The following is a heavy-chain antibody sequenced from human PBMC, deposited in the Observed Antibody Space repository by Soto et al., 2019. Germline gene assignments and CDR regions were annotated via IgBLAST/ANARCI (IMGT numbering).Heavy chain of an antibody. D-gene: IGHD3-22*01. CDR3: AKDPIGGYTRGYFDF. J-gene: IGHJ2*01. CDR2: ISHDGGNE. V-gene: IGHV3-30*18. CDR1: GFSFSTYG. Sequence: QVHLEESGGGVVQPGRSLRLSCAASGFSFSTYGMLWVRQAPGKGLEWVAVISHDGGNEYYADSVKGRFTISRDSSKNTVYLQMNNVRAEATDVYYCAKDPIGGYTRGYFDFWGLGTLVTVS.